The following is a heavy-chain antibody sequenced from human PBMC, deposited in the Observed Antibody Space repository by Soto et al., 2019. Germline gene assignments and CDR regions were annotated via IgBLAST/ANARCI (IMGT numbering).Heavy chain of an antibody. J-gene: IGHJ6*02. CDR2: IIPIFGTA. CDR1: GGTFSSYA. D-gene: IGHD6-13*01. V-gene: IGHV1-69*13. CDR3: ARVSDHSVAAADKIYYYYGMDV. Sequence: SVKVSCKASGGTFSSYAISWVRQAPGRGLEWMGGIIPIFGTANYAQKFQGRVTITADESTSTAYMELSSLRSEDTAVYYCARVSDHSVAAADKIYYYYGMDVWGQGTTVTVSS.